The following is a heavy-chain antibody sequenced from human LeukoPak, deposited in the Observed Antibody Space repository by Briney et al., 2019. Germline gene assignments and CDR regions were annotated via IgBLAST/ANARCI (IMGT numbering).Heavy chain of an antibody. CDR1: GFTFSSYV. J-gene: IGHJ3*02. CDR2: ISGSGGST. D-gene: IGHD1-14*01. Sequence: GGSLRLSCAASGFTFSSYVMSWVRQAPGKGLEWVSAISGSGGSTYYADSVKGRFTISRDNSENTLYLQMNSLRAEDTAVYYCARVSTPEDAFDIWGQGTMVTVSS. CDR3: ARVSTPEDAFDI. V-gene: IGHV3-23*01.